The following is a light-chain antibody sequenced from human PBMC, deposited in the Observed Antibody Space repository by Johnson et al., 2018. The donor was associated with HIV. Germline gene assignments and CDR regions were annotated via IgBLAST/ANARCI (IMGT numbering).Light chain of an antibody. V-gene: IGLV1-51*01. CDR1: TSNIGNNY. CDR2: DNN. Sequence: QSVLTQPPSVSAAPGQKVTISCSGGTSNIGNNYVSWYQQLPGTAPKLLIFDNNKRPSGIPDRFSASKSGTSATLGLTGLQTGDEADYYCGTWDSSLSAYVFGTGTKVTVL. J-gene: IGLJ1*01. CDR3: GTWDSSLSAYV.